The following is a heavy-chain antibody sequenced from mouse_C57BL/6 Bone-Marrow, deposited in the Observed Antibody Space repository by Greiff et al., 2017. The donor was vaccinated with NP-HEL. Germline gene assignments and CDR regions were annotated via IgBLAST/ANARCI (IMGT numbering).Heavy chain of an antibody. D-gene: IGHD1-1*01. CDR1: GYTFTSYW. Sequence: LQESGAELVKPGASVKLSCKASGYTFTSYWMHWVKQRPGQGLEWIGMIHPNSGSTNYNEKFKSKATLTVDKSSSTAYMQLSSLTSEDSAVYYCARRTTVVARAMDYWGQGTSVTVSS. V-gene: IGHV1-64*01. CDR2: IHPNSGST. J-gene: IGHJ4*01. CDR3: ARRTTVVARAMDY.